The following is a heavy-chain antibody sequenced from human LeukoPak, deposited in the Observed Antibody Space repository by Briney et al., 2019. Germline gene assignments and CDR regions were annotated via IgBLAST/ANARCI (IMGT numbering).Heavy chain of an antibody. J-gene: IGHJ6*02. V-gene: IGHV4-59*11. Sequence: SETLSLTCTVSGGSISSHYWSWIRQPPGKGLEWIGYIYYSGSTNYNPSLKSRVTISVDTSKNQFSLKLSSVTAADTAVYYCASAGRRYGMDVWGQGTTVTVSS. D-gene: IGHD6-13*01. CDR2: IYYSGST. CDR1: GGSISSHY. CDR3: ASAGRRYGMDV.